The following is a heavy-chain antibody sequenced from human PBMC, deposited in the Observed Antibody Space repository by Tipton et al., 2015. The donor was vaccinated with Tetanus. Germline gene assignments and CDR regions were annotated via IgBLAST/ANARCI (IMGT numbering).Heavy chain of an antibody. CDR2: ISSSSSYI. CDR3: ARESGGDDFRYCHYGMDV. J-gene: IGHJ6*02. D-gene: IGHD3-3*01. CDR1: GFTFSSYS. Sequence: GSLRLSCAASGFTFSSYSMNWVRQAPGKGLEWVSSISSSSSYIYYADSVKGRFTISRDNAKNSLYLQMNSLRAEDTAVYYCARESGGDDFRYCHYGMDVWGQGARVAVSS. V-gene: IGHV3-21*01.